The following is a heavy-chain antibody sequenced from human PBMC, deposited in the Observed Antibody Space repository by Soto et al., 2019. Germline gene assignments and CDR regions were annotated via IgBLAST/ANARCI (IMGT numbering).Heavy chain of an antibody. V-gene: IGHV1-69*13. CDR1: GGTFSSYA. D-gene: IGHD2-2*01. CDR2: IIPILGTA. Sequence: SVKVSCKASGGTFSSYAISWVRQAPGQGLEWMGGIIPILGTANYAQKFQGRVTITADESTSTAYMELSSLRSEDTAVYYCASSYCSSTSCYPENWFDPWGQGTLVTVSS. CDR3: ASSYCSSTSCYPENWFDP. J-gene: IGHJ5*02.